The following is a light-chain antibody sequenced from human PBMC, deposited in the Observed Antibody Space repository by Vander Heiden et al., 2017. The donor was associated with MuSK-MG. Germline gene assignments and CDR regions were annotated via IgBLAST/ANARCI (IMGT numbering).Light chain of an antibody. J-gene: IGLJ2*01. CDR3: SAWHASLKGCCV. V-gene: IGLV1-44*01. CDR2: MIN. Sequence: QSVLTQPPSASGTPGQRVTISCSGSSSNIGSNTVNWYQQLPGTAPQLRIFMINQRPSGVPDRFSGSTSCTSESPATRTLQSEDEADEYESAWHASLKGCCVFGVGTKLTVL. CDR1: SSNIGSNT.